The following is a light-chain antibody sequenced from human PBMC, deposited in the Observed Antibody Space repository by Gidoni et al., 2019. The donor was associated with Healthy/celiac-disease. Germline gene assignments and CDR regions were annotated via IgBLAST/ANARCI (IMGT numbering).Light chain of an antibody. V-gene: IGKV1-39*01. CDR2: AAS. Sequence: DIQMNQSPSSLAASVGDRVTITCRATQRIGRYLNWYQQKPGKAPKVLIYAASSLQSGVPSRFGGSGSGTDFTLTITRLQPEDFATYYCQQSYNTPRTFGQGTQLEIK. CDR1: QRIGRY. CDR3: QQSYNTPRT. J-gene: IGKJ2*01.